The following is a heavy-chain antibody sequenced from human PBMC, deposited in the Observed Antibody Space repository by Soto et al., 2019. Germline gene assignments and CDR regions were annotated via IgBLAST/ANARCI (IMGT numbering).Heavy chain of an antibody. Sequence: PXXTLSLTCTVCRASISSSSCSWVCIRQPPGKGLEWIGSIYYSGSTYYNPSLKSRVTISVDTSKNQFSLKLSSVTAADTAVYYCARLDYDFWSGYLIWGQGTMVTVSS. CDR3: ARLDYDFWSGYLI. CDR2: IYYSGST. J-gene: IGHJ3*02. D-gene: IGHD3-3*01. CDR1: RASISSSSCS. V-gene: IGHV4-39*01.